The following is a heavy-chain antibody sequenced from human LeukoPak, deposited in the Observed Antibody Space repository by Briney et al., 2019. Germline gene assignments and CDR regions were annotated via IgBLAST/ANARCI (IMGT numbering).Heavy chain of an antibody. D-gene: IGHD6-19*01. V-gene: IGHV3-23*01. Sequence: GGSLRLSCADSGFTFSSYAMTWVRQAPGKGLEWVSTISGASGTTYYADSVKGRFTISRENARNSLLLQMDNLRAEDTAVYYCARSKSYSSGWTDFDWWGQGTLVTVSS. CDR3: ARSKSYSSGWTDFDW. CDR2: ISGASGTT. J-gene: IGHJ4*02. CDR1: GFTFSSYA.